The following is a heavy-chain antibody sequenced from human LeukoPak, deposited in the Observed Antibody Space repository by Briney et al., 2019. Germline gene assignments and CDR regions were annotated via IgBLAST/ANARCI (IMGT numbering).Heavy chain of an antibody. D-gene: IGHD3-10*02. J-gene: IGHJ4*02. CDR2: INSNTGNP. CDR3: ARVRDRFWPMLPFY. Sequence: GASVKVSCKASGYTFTSYAMNWVRQAPGQGLEWMGWINSNTGNPTYAQGFTGRFVFSLDTSVSTAYLQISSLKAEDTAVYYCARVRDRFWPMLPFYWGQGTLVTVSS. V-gene: IGHV7-4-1*02. CDR1: GYTFTSYA.